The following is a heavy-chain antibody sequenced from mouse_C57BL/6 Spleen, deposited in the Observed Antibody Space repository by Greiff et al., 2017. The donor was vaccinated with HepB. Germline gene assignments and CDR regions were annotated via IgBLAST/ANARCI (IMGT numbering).Heavy chain of an antibody. Sequence: VQLQQPGAELVRPGSSVKLSCKASGYTFTSYWMHWVKQRPIQGLEWIGNIDPSDSETHYNQQFKDKATLTVDKSSSPAYMQLSSLTSEDSAVYYCARGWDDDGGGPYYFDYWGQGTTLTVSS. J-gene: IGHJ2*01. CDR1: GYTFTSYW. D-gene: IGHD2-4*01. CDR2: IDPSDSET. V-gene: IGHV1-52*01. CDR3: ARGWDDDGGGPYYFDY.